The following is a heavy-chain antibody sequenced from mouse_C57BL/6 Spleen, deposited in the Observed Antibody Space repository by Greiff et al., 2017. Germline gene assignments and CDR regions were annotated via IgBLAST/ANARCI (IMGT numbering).Heavy chain of an antibody. D-gene: IGHD2-1*01. CDR3: ARSGNHVYAMDY. Sequence: QVQLQQPGTELVKPWASVKLSCKASGYTFTSYWMHWVKQRPGQGLEWIGNINPSNGGTNYNEKFKSKATLTVDKSSSTAYMQLSSLTSEDSAVYYCARSGNHVYAMDYWGQGTSVTVSS. J-gene: IGHJ4*01. CDR2: INPSNGGT. V-gene: IGHV1-53*01. CDR1: GYTFTSYW.